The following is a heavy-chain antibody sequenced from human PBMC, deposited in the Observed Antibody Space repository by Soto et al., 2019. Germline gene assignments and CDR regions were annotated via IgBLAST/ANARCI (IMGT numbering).Heavy chain of an antibody. CDR2: IIPIFGTA. CDR3: ARAVPYCSSTSCYGPNYYYYYGMDV. J-gene: IGHJ6*02. CDR1: GGTFSSYA. Sequence: SVKVSCKASGGTFSSYAISWVRQAPGQGLEWMGGIIPIFGTANYAQKFQGRVTITADKSTSTAYMELSSLRSEDTAVYYCARAVPYCSSTSCYGPNYYYYYGMDVWGQGTTVTVSS. V-gene: IGHV1-69*06. D-gene: IGHD2-2*01.